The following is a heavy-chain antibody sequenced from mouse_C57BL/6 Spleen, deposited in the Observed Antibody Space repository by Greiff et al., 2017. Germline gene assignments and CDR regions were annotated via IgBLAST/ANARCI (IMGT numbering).Heavy chain of an antibody. CDR2: INPSNGGT. J-gene: IGHJ3*01. V-gene: IGHV1-53*01. D-gene: IGHD1-1*01. CDR1: GYTFTSYW. Sequence: QVQLQQPGTELVKPGASVKLSCKASGYTFTSYWMHWVKQRPGQGLEWIGNINPSNGGTNYNEKFKSKATLTEDKSSSTAYMQLSSLTSVDSAVYYCARDYYGSPWFAYWGQGTLVTVSA. CDR3: ARDYYGSPWFAY.